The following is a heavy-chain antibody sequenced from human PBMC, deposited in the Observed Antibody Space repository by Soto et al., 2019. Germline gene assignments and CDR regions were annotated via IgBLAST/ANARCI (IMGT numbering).Heavy chain of an antibody. CDR1: GDSVSSNIVT. Sequence: QVQLQQSGPGLVKPSQTLSLTCAISGDSVSSNIVTWNWIRQSPSISLEWLGRTYYRSNWYTDYAVSVKSRATNNPDTSKNHFSLQLNSVTPEDTAIYYCVRLIGNSWLDYWGQGTLVTVSS. J-gene: IGHJ4*02. CDR3: VRLIGNSWLDY. V-gene: IGHV6-1*01. CDR2: TYYRSNWYT. D-gene: IGHD6-13*01.